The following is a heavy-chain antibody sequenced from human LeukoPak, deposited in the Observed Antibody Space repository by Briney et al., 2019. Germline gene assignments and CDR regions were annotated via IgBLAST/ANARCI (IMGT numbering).Heavy chain of an antibody. CDR2: ISSSSSYI. V-gene: IGHV3-21*01. CDR3: ARFGELLIFDY. D-gene: IGHD3-10*01. J-gene: IGHJ4*02. Sequence: PGGSLRLSCAASVFTFSSYSMNCVRQAPGKGLEWVSSISSSSSYIYYADSVKGQFTISRDNAKNSLYLQMNSLRAEDTAVYYCARFGELLIFDYWGQGTLVTVSS. CDR1: VFTFSSYS.